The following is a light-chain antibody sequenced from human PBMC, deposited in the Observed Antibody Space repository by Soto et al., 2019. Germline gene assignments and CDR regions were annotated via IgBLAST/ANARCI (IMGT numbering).Light chain of an antibody. V-gene: IGKV3-15*01. J-gene: IGKJ4*01. Sequence: EIVLTQSPATLSVSPGERVTLSCRASQGVSTNLACYQQKPGQAPRLLIFGASSRATGIPVTFSGSGSATDFTLTIGSLQFEDFAVYYCQQYNGWPLTFGGGTKLEIQ. CDR3: QQYNGWPLT. CDR2: GAS. CDR1: QGVSTN.